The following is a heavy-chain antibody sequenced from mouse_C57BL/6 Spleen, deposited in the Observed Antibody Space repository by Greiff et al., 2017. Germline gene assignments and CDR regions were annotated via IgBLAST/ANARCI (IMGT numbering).Heavy chain of an antibody. CDR3: ARPITGTYYFDY. V-gene: IGHV5-6*01. D-gene: IGHD4-1*01. J-gene: IGHJ2*01. CDR2: ISSGGSYT. CDR1: GFTFSSYG. Sequence: EVKLVESGGDLVKPGGSLKLSCAASGFTFSSYGMSWVRQTPDKRLEWVATISSGGSYTYYPDSVKGRFTISRDNAKNTLYLQMSSLKSEDTAMYYCARPITGTYYFDYWGQGTTLTVSS.